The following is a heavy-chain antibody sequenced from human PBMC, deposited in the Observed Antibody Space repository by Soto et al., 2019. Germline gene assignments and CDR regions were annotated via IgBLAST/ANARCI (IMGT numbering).Heavy chain of an antibody. V-gene: IGHV3-23*01. D-gene: IGHD3-16*01. CDR3: AKGAGGYIDF. J-gene: IGHJ4*02. Sequence: EVQLLESGGDLVQPGGSLRLSCVASGFTFTSFGMSWVRQAPGKGLEWVSSISRTGGAFYADPVKGRFTISRDNSKNTLFLQMNSQRVEDTAVYYCAKGAGGYIDFWGQGTLVTVSS. CDR1: GFTFTSFG. CDR2: ISRTGGA.